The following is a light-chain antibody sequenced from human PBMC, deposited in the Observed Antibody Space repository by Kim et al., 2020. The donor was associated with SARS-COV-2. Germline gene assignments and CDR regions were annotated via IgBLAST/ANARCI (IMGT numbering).Light chain of an antibody. V-gene: IGLV2-23*02. Sequence: QSALTQPASVYGSPGQSITISCTGTSSDVGFYSLVSWYQQHPGKAPKLIIYEVTKRPSGVSDRFSGSKSGNSASLTISGLQAEDEADYYCCSYAGRSTYVFGIGTKVTVL. J-gene: IGLJ1*01. CDR3: CSYAGRSTYV. CDR2: EVT. CDR1: SSDVGFYSL.